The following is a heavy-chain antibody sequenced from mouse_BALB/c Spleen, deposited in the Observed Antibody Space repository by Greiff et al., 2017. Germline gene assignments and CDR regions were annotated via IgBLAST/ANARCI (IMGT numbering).Heavy chain of an antibody. J-gene: IGHJ2*01. V-gene: IGHV3-2*02. Sequence: DVQLQESGPGLVKPSQSLSLTCTVTGYSITSDYAWNWIRQFPGNKLEWMGYISYSGSTSYNPSLKSRISITRDTSKNQFFLQLNSVTTEDTATYYCARALYYGYGDYWGQGTTLTVSS. D-gene: IGHD1-2*01. CDR1: GYSITSDYA. CDR2: ISYSGST. CDR3: ARALYYGYGDY.